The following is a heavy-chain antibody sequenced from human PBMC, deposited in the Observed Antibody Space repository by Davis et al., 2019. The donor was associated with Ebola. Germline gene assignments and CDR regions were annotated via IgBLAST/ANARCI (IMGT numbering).Heavy chain of an antibody. V-gene: IGHV3-30*04. CDR1: GFTFSSYA. D-gene: IGHD1-26*01. CDR2: ISYDGSNK. J-gene: IGHJ4*02. CDR3: ASVSGSYPEFDY. Sequence: PGGSLRLSCAASGFTFSSYAMHWVRQAPGKGLEWVAVISYDGSNKYYADSVKGRFTISRDNSKNTLYLQMNSLRAEDTAVYYCASVSGSYPEFDYWGQGTLVTVSS.